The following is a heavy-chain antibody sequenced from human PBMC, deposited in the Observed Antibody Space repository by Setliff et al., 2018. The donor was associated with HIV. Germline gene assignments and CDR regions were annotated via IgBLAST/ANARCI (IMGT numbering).Heavy chain of an antibody. CDR2: IKRKTDGGTT. Sequence: SCAASGFTFSNAWMSWVRQAPGKGLEWVGRIKRKTDGGTTEYAAPVQGRFTISKDDSENTLYLQMNSLKTEDTAVYYCTTDAKTGVATGYWGQGTLVTSPQ. CDR1: GFTFSNAW. D-gene: IGHD2-21*01. V-gene: IGHV3-15*01. J-gene: IGHJ4*02. CDR3: TTDAKTGVATGY.